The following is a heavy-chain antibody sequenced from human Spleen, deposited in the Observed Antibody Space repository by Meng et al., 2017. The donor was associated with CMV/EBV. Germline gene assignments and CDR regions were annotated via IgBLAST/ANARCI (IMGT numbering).Heavy chain of an antibody. CDR1: GGSISSGGIS. D-gene: IGHD3-10*01. V-gene: IGHV4-30-2*05. CDR3: ARPRAGQTGWFDP. CDR2: IYYSGTT. J-gene: IGHJ5*02. Sequence: QPQVQESGSGPGQPSPTLSLTCAVSGGSISSGGISWRSIRQPPGKGLEWVGYIYYSGTTYYNPSLKSRVTISVDTSKNQFSLKLSPVTAADTAVYYCARPRAGQTGWFDPWGQGTLVTVSS.